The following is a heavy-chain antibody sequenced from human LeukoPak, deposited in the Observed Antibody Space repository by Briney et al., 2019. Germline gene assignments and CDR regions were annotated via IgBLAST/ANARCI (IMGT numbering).Heavy chain of an antibody. CDR3: ARELKGWWEPLRWFDP. V-gene: IGHV1-8*01. CDR2: MNPNSGNT. CDR1: GYTFTSYD. J-gene: IGHJ5*02. D-gene: IGHD1-26*01. Sequence: ASVKVSCKASGYTFTSYDINWVRQAAGQGLEWMGWMNPNSGNTGYAQKFQGRVTMTRNTSISTAYMELSSLRSEDTAVYYCARELKGWWEPLRWFDPWGQGTLVTVSS.